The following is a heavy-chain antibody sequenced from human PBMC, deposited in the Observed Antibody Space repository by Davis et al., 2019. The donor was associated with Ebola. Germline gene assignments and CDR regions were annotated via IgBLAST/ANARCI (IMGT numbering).Heavy chain of an antibody. CDR2: ISAVGYNT. CDR3: ATCGFCISTSGVDY. CDR1: GFTFSNYA. D-gene: IGHD6-19*01. J-gene: IGHJ4*02. V-gene: IGHV3-23*01. Sequence: PGGSLRLSCAASGFTFSNYAMSWVRQAPGKGPEWVSGISAVGYNTYHADSVRGRFTISRDNSKNTLYLQMNSLGGDDTAVYYCATCGFCISTSGVDYWGQGTLVSVSS.